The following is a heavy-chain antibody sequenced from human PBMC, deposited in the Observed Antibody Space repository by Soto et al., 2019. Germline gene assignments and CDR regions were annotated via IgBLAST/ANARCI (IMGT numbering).Heavy chain of an antibody. J-gene: IGHJ4*02. CDR2: IFWDDDK. CDR3: VRIFYFWSGYYFSY. CDR1: GFSLSTSGVA. V-gene: IGHV2-5*02. Sequence: QITLKESGPTLVKPTQTLTLTCTFSGFSLSTSGVAVGWIRQAPRKAPEWLAFIFWDDDKRYSPSLENRLTITKDTSKNHVVLSMTNMDPVETATYCCVRIFYFWSGYYFSYWGRGTLVTVSS. D-gene: IGHD3-3*01.